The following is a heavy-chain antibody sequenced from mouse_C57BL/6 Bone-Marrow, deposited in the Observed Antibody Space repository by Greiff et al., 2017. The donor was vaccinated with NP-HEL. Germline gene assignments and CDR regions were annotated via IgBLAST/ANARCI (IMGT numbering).Heavy chain of an antibody. CDR2: ISYSGST. CDR1: GYSITSDY. J-gene: IGHJ1*03. D-gene: IGHD1-1*01. Sequence: EVKLQESGPGLAKPSQTLSLTCSVTGYSITSDYWNWIRKFPGNKLEYMGYISYSGSTYYNPSLKSRISITRDTSKNQYYLQLNSVTTEDTATYYCARLTTVVATGYWYFDVWGTGTTVTVSS. CDR3: ARLTTVVATGYWYFDV. V-gene: IGHV3-8*01.